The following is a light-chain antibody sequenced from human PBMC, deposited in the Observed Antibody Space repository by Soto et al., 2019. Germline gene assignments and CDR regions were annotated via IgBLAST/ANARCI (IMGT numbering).Light chain of an antibody. J-gene: IGKJ4*01. Sequence: EIVMTQSPATLSVTPGEGATLSCRASQSVSSNLAWYQQKPGQAPRLLIYAASTRATGIPARFSGSGSGTEFTLTISSLQSEDFAVYFCQQYNNWPPLTFGGGTKVEIK. V-gene: IGKV3-15*01. CDR1: QSVSSN. CDR2: AAS. CDR3: QQYNNWPPLT.